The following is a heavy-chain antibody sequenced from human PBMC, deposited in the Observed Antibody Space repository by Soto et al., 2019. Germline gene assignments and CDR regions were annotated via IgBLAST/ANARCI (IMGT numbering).Heavy chain of an antibody. CDR1: GFVSNDYD. Sequence: ESGGGLVQPGRSLRLSCATSGFVSNDYDIHWVRQAPGKGLAWLASISYDGRNKYYADSVKGRFTISRDNSKNTLSLQINSLGAEDTAVYYCSRGIKGGLDAWGPGTLVTFSS. CDR2: ISYDGRNK. CDR3: SRGIKGGLDA. D-gene: IGHD2-21*01. V-gene: IGHV3-30*03. J-gene: IGHJ5*02.